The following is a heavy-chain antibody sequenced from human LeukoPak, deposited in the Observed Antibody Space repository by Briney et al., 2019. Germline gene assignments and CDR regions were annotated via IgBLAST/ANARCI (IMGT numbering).Heavy chain of an antibody. J-gene: IGHJ3*02. CDR2: IYPGDSDT. CDR3: ARQELGYCSSTSCDHAFDI. V-gene: IGHV5-51*01. Sequence: PGGSLRLSCKGSGCSFTSYWIGWVRQMPGKGLEWMGIIYPGDSDTRYSPSFQGQVTISADKSISTAYLRWSSLKASDTAMYYCARQELGYCSSTSCDHAFDIWGQGTMVTVSS. D-gene: IGHD2-2*01. CDR1: GCSFTSYW.